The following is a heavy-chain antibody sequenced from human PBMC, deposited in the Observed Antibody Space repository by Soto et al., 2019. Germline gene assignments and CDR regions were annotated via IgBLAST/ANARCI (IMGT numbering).Heavy chain of an antibody. CDR3: AKVSPPELIDY. V-gene: IGHV3-23*01. J-gene: IGHJ4*02. CDR2: ITDTGGDA. D-gene: IGHD1-7*01. Sequence: GGSLRLSCVASGLTFGSRAMSWVRQSPGEGLEWVSTITDTGGDAKYADSVRGRFAISRDNSKNTLYLQMNSLRAEDTAVYYCAKVSPPELIDYWGQGTLVTVSS. CDR1: GLTFGSRA.